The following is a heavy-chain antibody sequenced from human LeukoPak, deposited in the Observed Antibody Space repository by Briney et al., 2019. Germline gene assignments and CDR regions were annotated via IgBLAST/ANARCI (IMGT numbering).Heavy chain of an antibody. D-gene: IGHD2-2*02. CDR3: VRDAYCSSTSCYTATGSSYNWFDP. Sequence: PWRSLRLSCAASGFTFSSYSMHWGRQAPGKGLGGVAVISYDGSNKYYADSVKGRFTISRDNSKNTLYLQMNSLRAEDTAVYYCVRDAYCSSTSCYTATGSSYNWFDPWGQGTLVTVSS. V-gene: IGHV3-30-3*01. CDR2: ISYDGSNK. CDR1: GFTFSSYS. J-gene: IGHJ5*02.